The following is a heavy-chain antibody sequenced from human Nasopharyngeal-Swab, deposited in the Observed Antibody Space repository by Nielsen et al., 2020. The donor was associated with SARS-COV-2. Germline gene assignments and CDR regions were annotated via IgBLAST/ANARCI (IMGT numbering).Heavy chain of an antibody. Sequence: GESLKISCVASGVIFSKYWMHWVRHARGKGLVWVSRVNQDGSRTDYADSVRGRFTISRDNAKNTLYLQMNSLRVEDTAVYYCVKHQGSSSDQWGQGTLVTVSS. CDR3: VKHQGSSSDQ. CDR1: GVIFSKYW. CDR2: VNQDGSRT. J-gene: IGHJ4*02. V-gene: IGHV3-74*01.